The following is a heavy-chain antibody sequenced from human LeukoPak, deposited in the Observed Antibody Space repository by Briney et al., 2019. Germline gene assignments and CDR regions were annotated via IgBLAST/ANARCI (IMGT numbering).Heavy chain of an antibody. CDR3: AKVVISKGAARTGKDWFDP. CDR2: INWNGGTT. V-gene: IGHV3-9*01. D-gene: IGHD6-6*01. J-gene: IGHJ5*02. CDR1: GFTFDDYA. Sequence: PGGSLRLSCAASGFTFDDYAMHWVRQAPGKGLEWFSGINWNGGTTGYADSVKGRFTISRDNAKNSLYLQMNTLRTEDTALYFCAKVVISKGAARTGKDWFDPWGQGTLVTVSS.